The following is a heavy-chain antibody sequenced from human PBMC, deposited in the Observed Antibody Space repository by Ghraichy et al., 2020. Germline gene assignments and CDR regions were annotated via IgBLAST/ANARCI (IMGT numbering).Heavy chain of an antibody. J-gene: IGHJ2*01. D-gene: IGHD2-21*02. Sequence: SVKVSCKASGGTFSSYAISWVRQAPGQGLEWMGGIIPIFGTANYAQKFQGRVTITADESTSTAYMELSSLRSEDTAVYYCARDLRTSRAYCGGDCYPGWYVDLWGRGTLVTVSS. CDR3: ARDLRTSRAYCGGDCYPGWYVDL. CDR1: GGTFSSYA. CDR2: IIPIFGTA. V-gene: IGHV1-69*13.